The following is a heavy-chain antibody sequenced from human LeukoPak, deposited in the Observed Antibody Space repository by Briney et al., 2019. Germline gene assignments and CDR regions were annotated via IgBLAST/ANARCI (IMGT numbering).Heavy chain of an antibody. CDR3: ARDRYGDGFAHFDY. CDR1: GYTFTIYA. D-gene: IGHD5-24*01. CDR2: ITPSGGT. V-gene: IGHV1-2*02. J-gene: IGHJ4*02. Sequence: GASVTVSCKASGYTFTIYAMHWVRQAPGQGLEWMGWITPSGGTNYPQKFQGRVAITRDTSITTAYMDLSRLTSDDTAVYYCARDRYGDGFAHFDYWGQGALVTVSS.